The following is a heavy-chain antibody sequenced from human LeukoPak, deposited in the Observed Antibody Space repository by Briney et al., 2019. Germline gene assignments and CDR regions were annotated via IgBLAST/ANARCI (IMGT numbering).Heavy chain of an antibody. CDR2: INHSGST. D-gene: IGHD3-10*01. CDR1: GWSFSGYD. V-gene: IGHV4-34*01. J-gene: IGHJ6*03. Sequence: SETLSLTCAVYGWSFSGYDWSWIRQPPGKGLDYIVEINHSGSTNYNPSLKSRVTISVDTSKNQFSLKLSSVTAADKAVYYCAASSRGRITMVRGVRYYYYYMDVWGKGTTVSVSS. CDR3: AASSRGRITMVRGVRYYYYYMDV.